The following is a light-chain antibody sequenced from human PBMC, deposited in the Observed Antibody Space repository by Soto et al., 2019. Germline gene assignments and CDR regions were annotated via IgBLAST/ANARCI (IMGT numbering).Light chain of an antibody. CDR1: QTVSSNY. J-gene: IGKJ5*01. V-gene: IGKV3-11*01. Sequence: EIILTQSPDTLSLSPWERATLSCRASQTVSSNYLAWYQQKPGQAPRLLIYDASNRAAGIPARFSGSGSGTDFTLTISSLEPEDFAVYYCQQRSNWPPITFGQGTRLEIK. CDR3: QQRSNWPPIT. CDR2: DAS.